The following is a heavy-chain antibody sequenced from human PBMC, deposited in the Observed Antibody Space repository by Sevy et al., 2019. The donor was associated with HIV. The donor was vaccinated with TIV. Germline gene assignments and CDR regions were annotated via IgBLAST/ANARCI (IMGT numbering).Heavy chain of an antibody. CDR3: AKDVPDQSWYDDFWSGYPCFDY. J-gene: IGHJ4*02. CDR1: GFSFGTHA. D-gene: IGHD3-3*01. V-gene: IGHV3-23*01. CDR2: MSGRGGST. Sequence: GGSLRLSCAASGFSFGTHAMSWVRQAPGKGLEWVSGMSGRGGSTGYADSVKGRFTISRDNSKNTLFLQMIALRADDTAVYYCAKDVPDQSWYDDFWSGYPCFDYWGRGILVTVSS.